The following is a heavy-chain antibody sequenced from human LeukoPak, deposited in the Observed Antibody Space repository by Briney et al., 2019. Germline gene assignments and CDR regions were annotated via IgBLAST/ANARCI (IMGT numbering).Heavy chain of an antibody. CDR3: ARGGGVWFGELSWIDP. CDR2: IYTSGST. CDR1: GGSISSYY. V-gene: IGHV4-4*07. Sequence: SETLSLTCTVSGGSISSYYWSWIRQPAGKGLEWIGRIYTSGSTNYNPSLKSRVTISVDTSKNQFSLKLSSVTAADTAVYYCARGGGVWFGELSWIDPWGQGTLVTVSS. D-gene: IGHD3-10*01. J-gene: IGHJ5*02.